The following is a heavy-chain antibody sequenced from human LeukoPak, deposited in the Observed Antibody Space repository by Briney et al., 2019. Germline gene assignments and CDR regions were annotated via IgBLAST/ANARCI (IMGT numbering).Heavy chain of an antibody. CDR3: ARERDYHDSSGYY. Sequence: GGSLRLSCAASGFTFSSYSMNWVRQAPGKGLEWVSYISRSTSTIYYADSVKGRFTISRDNAKSLLYLQMNSLRDEDTAVYFCARERDYHDSSGYYWSQGTLVAVSS. V-gene: IGHV3-48*02. CDR2: ISRSTSTI. D-gene: IGHD3-22*01. CDR1: GFTFSSYS. J-gene: IGHJ4*02.